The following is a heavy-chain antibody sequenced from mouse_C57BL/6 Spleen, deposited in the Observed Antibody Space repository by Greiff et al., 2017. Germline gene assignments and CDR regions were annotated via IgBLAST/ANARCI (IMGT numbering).Heavy chain of an antibody. Sequence: QVQLQQPGAELVKPGSSVKVSCKASGYTFTSYWMHWVKQRPSQGLEWIGNIDPSDSDTHYNQKFKGKATLTVDKSSSTAYMQLSSLTSEASAVYASAITAVASSYAMDYWGQGTSLTVSS. V-gene: IGHV1-74*01. CDR2: IDPSDSDT. J-gene: IGHJ4*01. CDR1: GYTFTSYW. D-gene: IGHD1-1*01. CDR3: AITAVASSYAMDY.